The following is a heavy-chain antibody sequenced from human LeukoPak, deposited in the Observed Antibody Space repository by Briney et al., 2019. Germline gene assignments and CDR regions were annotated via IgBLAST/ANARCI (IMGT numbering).Heavy chain of an antibody. V-gene: IGHV4-59*08. Sequence: SETLSLTCTVSGGSISSYYWSWIRQPPGKGPEWIGYIYYSGSTNYNPSLKSRVTISVDTSKNQFSLKLSSVTAADTAVYYCARGTYYYDSSGYYYFDYWGQGTLVTVSS. CDR2: IYYSGST. CDR1: GGSISSYY. CDR3: ARGTYYYDSSGYYYFDY. J-gene: IGHJ4*02. D-gene: IGHD3-22*01.